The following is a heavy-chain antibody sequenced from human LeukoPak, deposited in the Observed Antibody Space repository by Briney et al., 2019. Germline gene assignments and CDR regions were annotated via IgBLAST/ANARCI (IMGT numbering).Heavy chain of an antibody. CDR3: ARDSPAIAVALDY. Sequence: GGSLRLSCAASGFTFSSYWMNWVRQAPGKGLEWVSYISSSGSTIYYADSVKGRFTISRDNAKNSLYLQMNSLRAEDTAVYYCARDSPAIAVALDYWGQGTLVTVSS. CDR2: ISSSGSTI. D-gene: IGHD6-19*01. J-gene: IGHJ4*02. V-gene: IGHV3-48*03. CDR1: GFTFSSYW.